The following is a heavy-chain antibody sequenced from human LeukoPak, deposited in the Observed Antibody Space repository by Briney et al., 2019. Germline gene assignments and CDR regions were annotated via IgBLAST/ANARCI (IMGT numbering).Heavy chain of an antibody. Sequence: GGSLRLSCAASGFTFSNYAMRWVRQAPGKGLEWVSGISGSGDSTYYADSVKGRFTISRDNSKNTLYLQMNSLRAEDTAVYYCAKDRAIAVAGIFYWGQGTLVTVSS. CDR3: AKDRAIAVAGIFY. CDR2: ISGSGDST. V-gene: IGHV3-23*01. J-gene: IGHJ4*02. D-gene: IGHD6-19*01. CDR1: GFTFSNYA.